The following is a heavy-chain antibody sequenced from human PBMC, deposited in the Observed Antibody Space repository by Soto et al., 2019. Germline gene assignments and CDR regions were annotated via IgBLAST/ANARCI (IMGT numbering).Heavy chain of an antibody. D-gene: IGHD4-17*01. J-gene: IGHJ4*02. CDR2: IYHSGST. V-gene: IGHV4-4*02. CDR1: GGSISSSNW. CDR3: AXXXPHGGLGY. Sequence: QVQLQESGPGLVKPSGTLSLTCAVSGGSISSSNWWSWVRQPPGKGLEWIGEIYHSGSTNYNPSRKSRVTLPGDQSQNQVTLKRSSVTAADPAVXHXAXXXPHGGLGYWGQGTLGPGSS.